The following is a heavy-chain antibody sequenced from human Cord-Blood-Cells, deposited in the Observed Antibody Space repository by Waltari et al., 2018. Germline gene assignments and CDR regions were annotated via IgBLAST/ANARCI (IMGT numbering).Heavy chain of an antibody. CDR3: ARVGYYYYGMDV. V-gene: IGHV4-30-4*01. CDR2: IYYSGST. Sequence: VQLQESGPGLVKPSPTLSLTCTVSGGSISRGDYYWSWIRQPPGKGLEWIGYIYYSGSTYYNPSLKSRVTISVDTSKNQFSLKLSSVTAADTAVYYCARVGYYYYGMDVWGQGTTVTVSS. J-gene: IGHJ6*02. CDR1: GGSISRGDYY.